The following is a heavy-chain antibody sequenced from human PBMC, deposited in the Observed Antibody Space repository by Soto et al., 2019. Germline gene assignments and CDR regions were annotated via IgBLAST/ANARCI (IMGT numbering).Heavy chain of an antibody. D-gene: IGHD3-3*01. J-gene: IGHJ5*02. Sequence: SETLSLTCAVYGGSFSGYYWSWIRQPPGKGLEWIGEINHSGSTNYTPSLKSRVTISVDTSKNRFSLRLGSVTAADTAVYYWAGGPLTYYDFWSGYRHTPGGNWFDPWGQGTLVTVSS. V-gene: IGHV4-34*01. CDR3: AGGPLTYYDFWSGYRHTPGGNWFDP. CDR2: INHSGST. CDR1: GGSFSGYY.